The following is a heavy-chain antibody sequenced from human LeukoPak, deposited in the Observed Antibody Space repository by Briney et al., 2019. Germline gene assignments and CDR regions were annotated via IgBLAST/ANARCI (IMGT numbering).Heavy chain of an antibody. J-gene: IGHJ4*02. CDR2: ISSSSSYI. D-gene: IGHD6-13*01. V-gene: IGHV3-21*01. Sequence: GGSLRLSCAAPGFTFSGYSMNWVRQAPGKGLEWVSSISSSSSYIYYADSVKGRFTISRDNAKNSLYLQMNSLRAEDTAVYYCAREYSSSWYPLDYWGQGTLVTVSS. CDR3: AREYSSSWYPLDY. CDR1: GFTFSGYS.